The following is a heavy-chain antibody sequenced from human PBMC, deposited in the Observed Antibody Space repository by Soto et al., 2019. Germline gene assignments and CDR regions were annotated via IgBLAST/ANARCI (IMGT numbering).Heavy chain of an antibody. CDR3: ARAQFSDILTADDYGMDV. CDR2: IIPMFSTP. Sequence: ASVKVSCKASGGNFRSESISWVREAPGHGLEWMGRIIPMFSTPHYAQKFQGRVTIIADESTTTVNMEMRGLTYEDTAVYYCARAQFSDILTADDYGMDVWGQGTSVTVSS. D-gene: IGHD3-9*01. V-gene: IGHV1-69*13. CDR1: GGNFRSES. J-gene: IGHJ6*02.